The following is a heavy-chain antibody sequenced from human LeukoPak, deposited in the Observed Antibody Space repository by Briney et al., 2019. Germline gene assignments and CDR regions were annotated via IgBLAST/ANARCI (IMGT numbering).Heavy chain of an antibody. J-gene: IGHJ4*02. D-gene: IGHD3-10*01. CDR1: GGSISSYY. Sequence: SETLSLTCTVSGGSISSYYWSWIRQPPGKGLEWIGYIYYSGSTNYNPSLKSRVTISVDTSKNQFSLKLSSVTAADTAVYYCARAHGSLFDYWGQGTLVTVSS. CDR2: IYYSGST. CDR3: ARAHGSLFDY. V-gene: IGHV4-59*08.